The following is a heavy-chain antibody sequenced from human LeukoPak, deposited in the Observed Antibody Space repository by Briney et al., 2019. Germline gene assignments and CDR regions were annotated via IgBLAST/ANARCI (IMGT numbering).Heavy chain of an antibody. D-gene: IGHD1-26*01. Sequence: SETLSLTCTVSGGSISSSSYYWGWLRQPPGKGLEWVGSIYYSRRTYYNPSLKSRVTISVATSKNQFSLKLSSVTPADTAVYYCAIDSPSRLGRAFDPWGQGTLVTVSS. CDR3: AIDSPSRLGRAFDP. CDR1: GGSISSSSYY. J-gene: IGHJ5*02. V-gene: IGHV4-39*07. CDR2: IYYSRRT.